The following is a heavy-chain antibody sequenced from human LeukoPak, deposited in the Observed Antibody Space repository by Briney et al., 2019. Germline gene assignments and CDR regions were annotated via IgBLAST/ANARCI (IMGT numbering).Heavy chain of an antibody. CDR1: GFTFDDYA. CDR2: ISWDGGST. D-gene: IGHD3-10*01. CDR3: AKDVGSGSYYKGNWFDP. J-gene: IGHJ5*02. V-gene: IGHV3-43D*04. Sequence: GGSLRLSCAASGFTFDDYAMHWVRQAPGRGVEWVSLISWDGGSTYYADSVKGRFTISRDKSKNSLYLQMNSLRAEDTALYYCAKDVGSGSYYKGNWFDPWGQGTLVTVSS.